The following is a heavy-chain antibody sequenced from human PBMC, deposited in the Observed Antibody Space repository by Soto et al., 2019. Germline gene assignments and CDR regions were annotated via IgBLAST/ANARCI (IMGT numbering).Heavy chain of an antibody. CDR3: ARRTVNIRTFYSGLKTHCFDY. CDR1: GDSMSSSDYY. J-gene: IGHJ4*02. D-gene: IGHD6-19*01. CDR2: IYYSGST. Sequence: SETLSLTCAVSGDSMSSSDYYWGWIRQPPGKGLGCIGSIYYSGSTYYNPSLQSRVAISVDTSKNQFSLKLESVTAADTAIYYCARRTVNIRTFYSGLKTHCFDYWGQGAPVTVSS. V-gene: IGHV4-39*01.